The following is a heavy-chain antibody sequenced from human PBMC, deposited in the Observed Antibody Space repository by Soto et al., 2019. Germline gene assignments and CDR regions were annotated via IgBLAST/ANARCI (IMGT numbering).Heavy chain of an antibody. CDR1: GYTFTSYG. V-gene: IGHV1-18*04. CDR3: AKVADGDYGDYNSYVDY. Sequence: GASVKVSCKASGYTFTSYGISWVRQAPGQRLEWMGWISAYNGNTNYAQKLQGRVAMTTDTSTSTAYMELRSLRAEDTALYYCAKVADGDYGDYNSYVDYWGQGTLVTVSS. D-gene: IGHD4-17*01. J-gene: IGHJ4*02. CDR2: ISAYNGNT.